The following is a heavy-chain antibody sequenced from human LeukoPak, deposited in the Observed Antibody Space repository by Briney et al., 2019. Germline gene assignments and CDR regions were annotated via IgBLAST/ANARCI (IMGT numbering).Heavy chain of an antibody. D-gene: IGHD1-7*01. J-gene: IGHJ4*02. CDR2: IYYSGST. V-gene: IGHV4-61*08. Sequence: SETLSLTCTVSGGSISSGDYYWSCIRQPPGKGLEWIGYIYYSGSTNYNPSLKSRVTISVDTSKNQFSLKLSSVTAADTAVYYCARDRGTNSGSYFDYWGQGTLVTVSS. CDR3: ARDRGTNSGSYFDY. CDR1: GGSISSGDYY.